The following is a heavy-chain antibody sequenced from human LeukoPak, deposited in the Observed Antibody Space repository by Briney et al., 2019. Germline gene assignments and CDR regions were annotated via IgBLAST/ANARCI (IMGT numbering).Heavy chain of an antibody. CDR1: GGSISSSSYY. D-gene: IGHD6-13*01. CDR2: IYYSGST. V-gene: IGHV4-39*01. CDR3: ARQGTKCSSSWYYFDY. J-gene: IGHJ4*02. Sequence: SETLSLTCTVSGGSISSSSYYWGWIRQPPGKGLEWIGSIYYSGSTYYNPSLKSRVTISVDTSKNQFSLKLSSVTAADTAVYYCARQGTKCSSSWYYFDYWGQGTLVTVSS.